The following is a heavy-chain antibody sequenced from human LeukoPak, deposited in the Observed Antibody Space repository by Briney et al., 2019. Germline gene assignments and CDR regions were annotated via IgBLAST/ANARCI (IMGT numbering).Heavy chain of an antibody. CDR2: ISDSGGST. CDR1: GFTFSSYA. J-gene: IGHJ4*02. Sequence: PGGSLRLSCAASGFTFSSYAMSWVRQAPGKGLEWVSAISDSGGSTYYADSVKDRFTISRDNSKNTLYLQMNSLRVEDTAVYYCAKRADSSAHSFDYWGQGTLVTVSS. D-gene: IGHD3-22*01. CDR3: AKRADSSAHSFDY. V-gene: IGHV3-23*01.